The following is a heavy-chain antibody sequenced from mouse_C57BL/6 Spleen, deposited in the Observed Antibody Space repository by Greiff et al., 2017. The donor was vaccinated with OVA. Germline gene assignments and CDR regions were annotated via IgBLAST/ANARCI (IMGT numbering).Heavy chain of an antibody. D-gene: IGHD1-1*01. CDR3: ARDTVVPLDY. CDR2: ISYDRSN. Sequence: EVKLQESGPGLVKPSQSLSLSCSVTGYSITSGYFCNWLRQPPGNQLEFMYYISYDRSNNYTPTLKNRIPISSDTSKNQLFLNLNSVATEDTATYSSARDTVVPLDYWGQGTTLTVSS. J-gene: IGHJ2*01. V-gene: IGHV3-6*01. CDR1: GYSITSGYF.